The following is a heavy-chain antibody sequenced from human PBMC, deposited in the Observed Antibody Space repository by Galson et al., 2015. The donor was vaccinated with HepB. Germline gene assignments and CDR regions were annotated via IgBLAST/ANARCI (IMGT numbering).Heavy chain of an antibody. D-gene: IGHD3-9*01. J-gene: IGHJ4*02. Sequence: QSGAEVKMPGASVKVSCKASGYTFTSYGISWVRQAPGQGLEWMGWISAYNGNTNYAQKFQGRVTMTTDTSTTTGYMELRSLRSDDTAVYYCARGDDILTTYCRGSDYWGQGTLVSVSS. CDR3: ARGDDILTTYCRGSDY. V-gene: IGHV1-18*01. CDR2: ISAYNGNT. CDR1: GYTFTSYG.